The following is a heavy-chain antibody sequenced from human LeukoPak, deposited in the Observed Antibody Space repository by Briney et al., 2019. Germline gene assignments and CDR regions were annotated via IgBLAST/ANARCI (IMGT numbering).Heavy chain of an antibody. CDR3: ASLRERSYYARGFDY. Sequence: SETLSLTCAVYGGSFSGYYWSWIRQPPGKGLEWIGEINHSGSTNYNPSLKSRVTISVDTSKNQFSLKLSSATTADTAVYYCASLRERSYYARGFDYWGQGTLVTVSS. J-gene: IGHJ4*02. D-gene: IGHD1-26*01. CDR2: INHSGST. V-gene: IGHV4-34*01. CDR1: GGSFSGYY.